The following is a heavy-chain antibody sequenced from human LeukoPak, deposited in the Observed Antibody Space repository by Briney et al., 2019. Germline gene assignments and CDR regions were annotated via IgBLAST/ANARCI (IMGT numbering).Heavy chain of an antibody. V-gene: IGHV1-18*01. Sequence: ASVKVSCKASHYTFTNYPISWVRQAPGQGLEWMGWISAYNGNTNYAQKLQGRVSMTTNTSTSTAYMEPRSLRSDDAAVYYCAREAGSYLYYFDFWGQGTLVSVSS. D-gene: IGHD6-13*01. CDR2: ISAYNGNT. CDR3: AREAGSYLYYFDF. CDR1: HYTFTNYP. J-gene: IGHJ4*02.